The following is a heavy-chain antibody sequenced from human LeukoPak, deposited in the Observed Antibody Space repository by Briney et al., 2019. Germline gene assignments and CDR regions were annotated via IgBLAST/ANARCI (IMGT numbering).Heavy chain of an antibody. Sequence: SVKVSCKASGGTFSSYAIIWVRQAPGQGLEWMGGIIPIFGTANYAQKFQGRVTITTDESTSTAYMELNSLRSDDTAVYYCARVARRPYDWLSRPDYFDYWGQGTLVTVSS. D-gene: IGHD3-9*01. CDR2: IIPIFGTA. CDR3: ARVARRPYDWLSRPDYFDY. J-gene: IGHJ4*02. V-gene: IGHV1-69*05. CDR1: GGTFSSYA.